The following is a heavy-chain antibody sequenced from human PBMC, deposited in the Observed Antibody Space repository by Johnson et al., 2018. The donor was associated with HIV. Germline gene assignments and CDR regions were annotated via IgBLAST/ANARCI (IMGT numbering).Heavy chain of an antibody. Sequence: QVQLVESGGVVVQPGGSLRLSCAASGFTFSDYYMTWIRQAPGKGLEWLSFISSSGDIVRYADSVKGRFTISRDNAKNSLILQMNSLRDEDTAVYYCARVNEDLLYAFDRWGQGTMVTVSS. CDR2: ISSSGDIV. CDR1: GFTFSDYY. D-gene: IGHD1-1*01. V-gene: IGHV3-11*04. J-gene: IGHJ3*01. CDR3: ARVNEDLLYAFDR.